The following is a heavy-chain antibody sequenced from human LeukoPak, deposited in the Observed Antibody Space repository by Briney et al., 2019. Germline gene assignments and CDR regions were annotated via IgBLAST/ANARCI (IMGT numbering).Heavy chain of an antibody. CDR2: IYYSGST. D-gene: IGHD3/OR15-3a*01. Sequence: SETLSLTCTVSGGSISSSSYYWGWIRQPPGKGLEWIGSIYYSGSTYYNPSLKSRVTISVDTSKNQFSLKLSSVTAADTAVYYCAKDGPFDIWGQGTMVTVSS. CDR3: AKDGPFDI. V-gene: IGHV4-39*07. CDR1: GGSISSSSYY. J-gene: IGHJ3*02.